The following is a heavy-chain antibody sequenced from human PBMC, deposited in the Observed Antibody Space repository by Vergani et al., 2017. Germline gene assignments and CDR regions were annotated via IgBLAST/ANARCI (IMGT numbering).Heavy chain of an antibody. J-gene: IGHJ6*03. V-gene: IGHV3-23*01. D-gene: IGHD1-1*01. CDR2: ISGSGRTT. CDR1: GFTFSNFA. CDR3: ARDPDNWNPWAQGYMDV. Sequence: EVQLLESGGGLVQPGGSLRLSCAASGFTFSNFAISWVRQAPGKGLEWVSGISGSGRTTYYAASVKGRFTISRDNSKNTLYLQMNSLRAEDTAVYYCARDPDNWNPWAQGYMDVWGKGTTVTVSS.